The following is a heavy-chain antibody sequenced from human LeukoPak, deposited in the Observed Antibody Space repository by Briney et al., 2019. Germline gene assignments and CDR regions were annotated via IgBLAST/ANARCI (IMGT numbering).Heavy chain of an antibody. D-gene: IGHD5-12*01. CDR3: ARDAGASSGHDVGELDS. CDR2: ISYDGSIT. Sequence: GGSLKLSCAASGFSFRDYHMHRVRQAPGKGLEWVAVISYDGSITNYATSVKGRFTVSRDNSENTLYLQMDSLSAEDTAVYYCARDAGASSGHDVGELDSWGQGTPVTVSS. CDR1: GFSFRDYH. J-gene: IGHJ4*02. V-gene: IGHV3-30*03.